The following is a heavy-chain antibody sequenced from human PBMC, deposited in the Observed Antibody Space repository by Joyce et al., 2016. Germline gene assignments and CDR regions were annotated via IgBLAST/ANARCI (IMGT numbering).Heavy chain of an antibody. J-gene: IGHJ4*02. Sequence: EWVSYITPSGSSSFYADSVKGRFTISRDNAKNSLYLQMNSLRAEDTAVYYCVSGNLGGQCSATTCYDFDYWGQGTLVTVSS. D-gene: IGHD2-2*03. CDR2: ITPSGSSS. V-gene: IGHV3-11*04. CDR3: VSGNLGGQCSATTCYDFDY.